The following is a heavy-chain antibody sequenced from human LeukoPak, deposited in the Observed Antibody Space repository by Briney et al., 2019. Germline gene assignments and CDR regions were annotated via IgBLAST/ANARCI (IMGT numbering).Heavy chain of an antibody. CDR3: AREGDNWNLPGDP. CDR2: ISYDGSNK. Sequence: PGGSLRLSCAASGFTFSSYGMHWVRQAPGKGLEWVAVISYDGSNKYYADSVKGRFTISRDNSKNTLYLQMNSLRAEDTAVYYCAREGDNWNLPGDPWGQGALVTVSS. D-gene: IGHD1-20*01. V-gene: IGHV3-30*03. CDR1: GFTFSSYG. J-gene: IGHJ5*02.